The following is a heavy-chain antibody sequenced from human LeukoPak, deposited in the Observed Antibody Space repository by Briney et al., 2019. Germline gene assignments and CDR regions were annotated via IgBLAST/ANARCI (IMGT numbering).Heavy chain of an antibody. Sequence: ASVKVSCKASGYTFTGYYMHWVQQAPGQGLEWMGWINPNSGGTNYAQKFQGRVTMTRDTSISTAYMELSRLRSDDTAVYYCASLSSAIFGVVTHLPPEYYYYGMDVWGQGTTVTVSS. CDR2: INPNSGGT. D-gene: IGHD3-3*01. CDR3: ASLSSAIFGVVTHLPPEYYYYGMDV. J-gene: IGHJ6*02. CDR1: GYTFTGYY. V-gene: IGHV1-2*02.